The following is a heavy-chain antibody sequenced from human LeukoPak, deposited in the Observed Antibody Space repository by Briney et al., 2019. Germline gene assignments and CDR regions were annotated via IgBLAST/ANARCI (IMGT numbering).Heavy chain of an antibody. Sequence: SETLSLTCAVYGGSFSGYYWSWIRQPPGKGLEWIAEINHSGSTNYNPSLKSRVTISVDTSKNQFSLKLGSVTAADTAVYYCASRKLGNDYWGQGTLVTVSS. CDR1: GGSFSGYY. CDR3: ASRKLGNDY. V-gene: IGHV4-34*01. J-gene: IGHJ4*02. D-gene: IGHD7-27*01. CDR2: INHSGST.